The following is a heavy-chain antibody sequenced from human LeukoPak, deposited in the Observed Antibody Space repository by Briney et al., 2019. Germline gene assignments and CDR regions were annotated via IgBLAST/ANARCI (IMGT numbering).Heavy chain of an antibody. Sequence: GGSLRLSCAASVFTFSSYGMHWVRQAPGKGLEWVAVISYDGSNKYYADSVKGRFTISRDNSKNTLYLQMNSLRAEDTAVYYCAKLTTVTNTDYWGQGTLVTVSS. D-gene: IGHD4-17*01. V-gene: IGHV3-30*18. CDR3: AKLTTVTNTDY. CDR1: VFTFSSYG. CDR2: ISYDGSNK. J-gene: IGHJ4*02.